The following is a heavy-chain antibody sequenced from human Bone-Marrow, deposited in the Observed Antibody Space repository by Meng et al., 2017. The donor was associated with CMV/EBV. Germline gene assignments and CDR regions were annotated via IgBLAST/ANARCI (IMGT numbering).Heavy chain of an antibody. CDR2: INPNSGGT. V-gene: IGHV1-2*02. CDR1: GYTFTGHY. CDR3: ASLVVPAARGGDY. D-gene: IGHD2-2*01. Sequence: ASVKVSCKASGYTFTGHYIHWIRQAPGQGLEWMGWINPNSGGTNYAQKFQGRVTMTGDTSTNSAYMELSSLRFDDTAVYYCASLVVPAARGGDYWGQGTLVTVSS. J-gene: IGHJ4*02.